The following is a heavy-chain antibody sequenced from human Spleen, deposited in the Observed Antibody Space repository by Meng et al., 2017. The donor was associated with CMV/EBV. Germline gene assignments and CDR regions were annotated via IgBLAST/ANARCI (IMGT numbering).Heavy chain of an antibody. V-gene: IGHV4-30-4*01. CDR1: GGSSSSGDSY. Sequence: QWQLQGSGPGLVKPYQSLSLTCSVSGGSSSSGDSYWSWIRQPPGKGLEWSGHIYNSGSTYYNPSLKSRITISVDTSKNQFSLKLSSVTAADTAVYYCARGQKGYFDLWGRGALVTVSS. CDR2: IYNSGST. J-gene: IGHJ2*01. CDR3: ARGQKGYFDL.